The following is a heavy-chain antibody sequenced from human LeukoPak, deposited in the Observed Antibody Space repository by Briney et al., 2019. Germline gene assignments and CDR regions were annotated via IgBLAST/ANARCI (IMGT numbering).Heavy chain of an antibody. V-gene: IGHV3-23*01. Sequence: GRSLRLSCAASGFTFSSYAMSWVRQAPGKGLEWVSAISGSGGSTYYADSVKGRFTISRDNSKNTLYLQMNSLRAEDTAVYYCAKDGGYSYGFEFDYWGQGTLVTVSS. J-gene: IGHJ4*02. CDR1: GFTFSSYA. CDR3: AKDGGYSYGFEFDY. D-gene: IGHD5-18*01. CDR2: ISGSGGST.